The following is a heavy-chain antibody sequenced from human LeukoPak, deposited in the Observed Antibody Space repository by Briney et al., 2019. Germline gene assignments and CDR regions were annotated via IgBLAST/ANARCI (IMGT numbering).Heavy chain of an antibody. CDR3: ARGARGSYSY. CDR2: IYYSGST. Sequence: ETLSLTCTVSGGSISSYYWSWIRQPPGKGLEWIGYIYYSGSTNYNPSLKSRVTISVDTSKNQFSLKLSSVTAADTAVYYCARGARGSYSYWGRGTLDPVSS. D-gene: IGHD1-26*01. V-gene: IGHV4-59*08. J-gene: IGHJ2*01. CDR1: GGSISSYY.